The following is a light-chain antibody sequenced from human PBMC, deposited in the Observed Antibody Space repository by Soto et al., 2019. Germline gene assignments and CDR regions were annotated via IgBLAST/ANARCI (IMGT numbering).Light chain of an antibody. Sequence: DIVMTQSPDSLAVSLGERATINCKSSQSVLYSSNNKNYLAWYQQTQGQPPKXXIYWASTRASGVLDRFSGSGAGTDFTRTISSLQAEDVAVDYCQQYYSTTWTFGQGTKVDIK. CDR2: WAS. V-gene: IGKV4-1*01. CDR3: QQYYSTTWT. CDR1: QSVLYSSNNKNY. J-gene: IGKJ1*01.